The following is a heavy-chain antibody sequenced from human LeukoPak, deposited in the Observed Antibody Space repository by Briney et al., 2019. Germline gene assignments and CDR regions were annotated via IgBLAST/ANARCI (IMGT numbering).Heavy chain of an antibody. D-gene: IGHD1-1*01. CDR2: INSDGSST. V-gene: IGHV3-74*01. CDR3: ARIQLDHDAFDI. CDR1: GFTFSSYW. J-gene: IGHJ3*02. Sequence: PGGSLRLSCAASGFTFSSYWMHWVRQAPGKGLVWVSRINSDGSSTSYADSVKGRFTISRDNAKNTLYLQMNSLRAEDTAVYYCARIQLDHDAFDIWGQGTMVTVSS.